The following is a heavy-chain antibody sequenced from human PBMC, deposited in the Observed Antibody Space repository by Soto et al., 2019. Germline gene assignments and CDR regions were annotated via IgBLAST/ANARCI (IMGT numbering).Heavy chain of an antibody. V-gene: IGHV3-23*01. Sequence: GSLRLSCAASGFTFSSYAMSGVRQAPGKGLEWGSAISGSGVSTYYADSVKGRFTISRDNSKNTLYLKMNSLRAEDTAVYYCAKVEAHSSSWYYFDYWGQGPLVTVSS. CDR2: ISGSGVST. J-gene: IGHJ4*02. CDR3: AKVEAHSSSWYYFDY. CDR1: GFTFSSYA. D-gene: IGHD6-13*01.